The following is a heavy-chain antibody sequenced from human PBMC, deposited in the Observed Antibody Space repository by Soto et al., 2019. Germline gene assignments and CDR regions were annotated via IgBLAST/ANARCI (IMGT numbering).Heavy chain of an antibody. V-gene: IGHV3-30*03. D-gene: IGHD4-4*01. Sequence: GGSLRLSCAASGFTFSSCGMHWVRQAPGKGLEWVAIMSYDGSNKYYADSVKGRFTISRDNAKNSLYLQMNSLRAEDTAVYYCASTFTVTTYGMDVWGQGTTVTVSS. CDR3: ASTFTVTTYGMDV. CDR1: GFTFSSCG. J-gene: IGHJ6*02. CDR2: MSYDGSNK.